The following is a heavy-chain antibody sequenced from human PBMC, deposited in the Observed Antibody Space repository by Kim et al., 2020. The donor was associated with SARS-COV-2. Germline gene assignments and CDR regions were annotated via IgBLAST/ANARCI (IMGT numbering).Heavy chain of an antibody. Sequence: SETLSLTCAVSGVSITIDDYSWSWIRQPPGKGLEWIGYIYHSGRAFYNPSLKSRVAMSVDTSVHQFSLRLTSVTAADTAVYYCAGDRGYGHHDYWGQGMLDTVSS. J-gene: IGHJ4*02. D-gene: IGHD5-12*01. V-gene: IGHV4-30-2*01. CDR1: GVSITIDDYS. CDR3: AGDRGYGHHDY. CDR2: IYHSGRA.